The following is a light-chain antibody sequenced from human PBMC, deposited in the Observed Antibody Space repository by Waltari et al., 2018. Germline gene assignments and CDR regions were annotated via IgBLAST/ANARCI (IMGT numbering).Light chain of an antibody. J-gene: IGLJ3*02. CDR1: INDVGVEDY. CDR2: DVV. Sequence: QSALTQPHSVSASPGQSVHIPCSGSINDVGVEDYVSWYQQLPGKAPKLILYDVVKRPSGVPSRFSGSKYGTTASLTISGRQTDDEATYYCCSYAGAYTFVFGGGTKLTVL. CDR3: CSYAGAYTFV. V-gene: IGLV2-11*01.